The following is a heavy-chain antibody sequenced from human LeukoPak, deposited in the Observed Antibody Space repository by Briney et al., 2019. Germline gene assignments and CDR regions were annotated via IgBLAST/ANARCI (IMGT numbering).Heavy chain of an antibody. CDR3: ASTSSGSST. CDR2: IYSGGST. Sequence: GGSLRLSCAASGFTVSSNYMSWVRQAPGKGLEWVSVIYSGGSTYYADSVKGRFTISRDNSKNTLYLQMNSLRPQESSVYYCASTSSGSSTWGQGNLVTVSS. V-gene: IGHV3-66*02. D-gene: IGHD2-15*01. J-gene: IGHJ4*01. CDR1: GFTVSSNY.